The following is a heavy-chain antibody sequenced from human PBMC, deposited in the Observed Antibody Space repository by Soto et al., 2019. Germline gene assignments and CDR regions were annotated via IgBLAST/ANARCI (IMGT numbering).Heavy chain of an antibody. D-gene: IGHD5-18*01. CDR2: ISAYNGNT. CDR1: GYTFTSYG. V-gene: IGHV1-18*01. J-gene: IGHJ6*02. Sequence: ASVKVSCKASGYTFTSYGISWVRQAPGQGLEWMGWISAYNGNTNYAQKLQGRVTMTTDTSTSTAYMELRSLRSDNTAVYYCASGYSYGLEPYGMDVWGQGTTVTVSS. CDR3: ASGYSYGLEPYGMDV.